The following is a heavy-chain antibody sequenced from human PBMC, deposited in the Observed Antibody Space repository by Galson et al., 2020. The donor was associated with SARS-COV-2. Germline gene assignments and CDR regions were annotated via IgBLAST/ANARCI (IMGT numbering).Heavy chain of an antibody. CDR2: IWYDGSNK. D-gene: IGHD3-16*01. CDR3: ARSEGEGNYYYYYGMDV. CDR1: GFTFSSYG. J-gene: IGHJ6*02. V-gene: IGHV3-33*01. Sequence: TGGSLRLSCAASGFTFSSYGMHWVRQAPGKGLEWVAVIWYDGSNKYYADSVKGRFTISRDNSKNTLYLQMNSLRAEDTAVYYCARSEGEGNYYYYYGMDVWGQGATVTVA.